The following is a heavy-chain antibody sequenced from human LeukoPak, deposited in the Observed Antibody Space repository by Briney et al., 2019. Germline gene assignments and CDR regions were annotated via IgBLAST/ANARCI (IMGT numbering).Heavy chain of an antibody. V-gene: IGHV3-48*03. CDR3: ARVLPYGDYDYYFDY. Sequence: GGSLRLSCAASGFTFSSYEMNWVRQAPGKGLEWVSYISSSGSTIYYADSVKGRFTISRDIAKNSLYLQMNSLRAEDTAVYYCARVLPYGDYDYYFDYWGQGTLVTVSS. J-gene: IGHJ4*02. CDR1: GFTFSSYE. D-gene: IGHD4-17*01. CDR2: ISSSGSTI.